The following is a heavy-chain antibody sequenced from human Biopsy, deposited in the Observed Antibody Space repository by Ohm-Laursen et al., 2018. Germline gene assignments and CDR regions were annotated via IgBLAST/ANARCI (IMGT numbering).Heavy chain of an antibody. V-gene: IGHV1-2*02. Sequence: AASVKVSCKASGDTFNRYGLTWVRQAPGQGLEWMGWINPKSGGTHYLEKFRGRVTMTRDTSISTAYMEVSSLRSDDTAVYYCAIDGNDFLTDYLKIDQWGQGTLVTVSS. CDR3: AIDGNDFLTDYLKIDQ. CDR1: GDTFNRYG. D-gene: IGHD3-9*01. J-gene: IGHJ4*02. CDR2: INPKSGGT.